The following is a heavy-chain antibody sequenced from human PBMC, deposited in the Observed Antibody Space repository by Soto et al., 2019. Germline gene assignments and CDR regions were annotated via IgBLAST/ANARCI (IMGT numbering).Heavy chain of an antibody. D-gene: IGHD5-12*01. Sequence: GVLRLSCAASGFTFSSYAMHWVRQAPGKGLEWVAVISYDGSNKYYADSVKGRFTISRDNSKNTLYLQMNSLRAEDTAVYYCARELRARGQEVDYWGQGTLVTVSS. CDR2: ISYDGSNK. CDR1: GFTFSSYA. V-gene: IGHV3-30-3*01. CDR3: ARELRARGQEVDY. J-gene: IGHJ4*02.